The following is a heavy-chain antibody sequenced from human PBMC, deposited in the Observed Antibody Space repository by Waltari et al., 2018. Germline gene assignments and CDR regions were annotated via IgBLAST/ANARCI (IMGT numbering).Heavy chain of an antibody. D-gene: IGHD5-18*01. J-gene: IGHJ4*02. CDR1: GFTFSSYS. CDR2: ISSSSSYI. Sequence: EVQLVESGGGLVKPGGSLRLSCAASGFTFSSYSMNWVRQAPGKGLEWVSSISSSSSYIYYADSVKGRFTISRDNAKNSLYLQMNSLRAEDTAVYYCASGYSYGWGVDYWGQGTLVTVSS. V-gene: IGHV3-21*01. CDR3: ASGYSYGWGVDY.